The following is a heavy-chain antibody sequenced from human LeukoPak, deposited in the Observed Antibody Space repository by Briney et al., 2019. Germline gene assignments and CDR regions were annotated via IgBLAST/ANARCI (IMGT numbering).Heavy chain of an antibody. D-gene: IGHD6-13*01. CDR2: ISSSSSYI. CDR1: GFTFSSYS. J-gene: IGHJ3*02. V-gene: IGHV3-21*01. CDR3: AGPGVAAAGDAFDI. Sequence: KSGGSLRLSCAASGFTFSSYSMNWVRQAPGKGLEWVSSISSSSSYIYYADSVKGRFTISRDNAKNSLYLQMNSLRAEDTAVYYCAGPGVAAAGDAFDIWGQGTMVTVSS.